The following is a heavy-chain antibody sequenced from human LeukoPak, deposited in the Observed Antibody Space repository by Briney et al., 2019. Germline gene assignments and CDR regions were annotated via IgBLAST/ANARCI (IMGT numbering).Heavy chain of an antibody. CDR1: GFTFSSYW. V-gene: IGHV3-74*01. D-gene: IGHD2-15*01. CDR2: INSDGSST. J-gene: IGHJ3*02. CDR3: AKMGCSGGSCYQYDAFDI. Sequence: PGGSLRLSCAASGFTFSSYWMHWVRQAPGKGLVWVSRINSDGSSTSYADSVKGRFTISRDNAKNTLYLQMNSLRAEDTAVYYCAKMGCSGGSCYQYDAFDIWGRGTMVTVSS.